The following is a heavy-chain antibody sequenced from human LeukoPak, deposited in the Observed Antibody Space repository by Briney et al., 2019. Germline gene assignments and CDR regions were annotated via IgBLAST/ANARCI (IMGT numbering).Heavy chain of an antibody. CDR1: GYTFTSYG. CDR3: ARDHGYSSGWGTDY. D-gene: IGHD6-19*01. J-gene: IGHJ4*02. Sequence: ASVKVSFKASGYTFTSYGISWVRQAPGQGLEWMGWISAYNGNTNYAQKLQGRVTMTTDTSTTTAYMELRSLRSDDTAVYYCARDHGYSSGWGTDYWGQGTLVTVSS. V-gene: IGHV1-18*01. CDR2: ISAYNGNT.